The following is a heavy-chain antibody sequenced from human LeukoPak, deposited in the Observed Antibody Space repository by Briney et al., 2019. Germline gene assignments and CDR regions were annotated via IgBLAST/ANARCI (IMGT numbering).Heavy chain of an antibody. V-gene: IGHV3-33*01. CDR3: ARDLWQEMIQGYDY. CDR2: IWNDGTYK. J-gene: IGHJ4*02. Sequence: GGSLRLSCATSGFNFTTYGMHWVRQGPGKGLEWVAVIWNDGTYKHYADSVKGRFTISRDDSKNTIYLQMNSLRAEDTAVYYCARDLWQEMIQGYDYWGQGTLVTVSP. D-gene: IGHD2-15*01. CDR1: GFNFTTYG.